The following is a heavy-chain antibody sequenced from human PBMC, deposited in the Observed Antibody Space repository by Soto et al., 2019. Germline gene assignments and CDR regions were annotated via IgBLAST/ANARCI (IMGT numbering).Heavy chain of an antibody. J-gene: IGHJ4*02. D-gene: IGHD4-17*01. CDR1: GFTFTSSA. CDR3: ASESYGGEFDY. V-gene: IGHV1-58*02. Sequence: EASVKVSCKASGFTFTSSAMQWVRQARGQRLEWIGWIVVGSGNTNYAQKFQERVTITRDMSTSTAYMELSSLRSEDTAVYYCASESYGGEFDYWGQGTLVTVSS. CDR2: IVVGSGNT.